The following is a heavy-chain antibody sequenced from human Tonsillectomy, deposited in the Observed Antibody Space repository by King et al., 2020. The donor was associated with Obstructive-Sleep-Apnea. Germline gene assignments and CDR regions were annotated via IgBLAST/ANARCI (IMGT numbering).Heavy chain of an antibody. CDR1: GFTFSSYA. CDR3: ARDKRLGELSFFGTDY. Sequence: VQLVESGGGVVQPGRSLRLSCAASGFTFSSYAMHWVRQAPGKGLEWVAVISYDGSNKYYADSVKGRFTISRDNSKNTLYLQMNSLRAEDTAVYYWARDKRLGELSFFGTDYWGQGTLVTVSS. J-gene: IGHJ4*02. D-gene: IGHD3-16*02. V-gene: IGHV3-30-3*01. CDR2: ISYDGSNK.